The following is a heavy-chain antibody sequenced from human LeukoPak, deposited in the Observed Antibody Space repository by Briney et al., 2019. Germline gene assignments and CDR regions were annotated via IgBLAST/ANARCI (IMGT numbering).Heavy chain of an antibody. Sequence: ASVKVSCKASGYTFTGYYMHWVRQAPGQGLEWMGWINPNSGGTNYAQKFQGRVTMTRDTSISTAYMELSRLRSDDTAVYYCAASYYDILTGRSDAFDIWGQGTMVTVSS. D-gene: IGHD3-9*01. CDR1: GYTFTGYY. CDR3: AASYYDILTGRSDAFDI. CDR2: INPNSGGT. V-gene: IGHV1-2*02. J-gene: IGHJ3*02.